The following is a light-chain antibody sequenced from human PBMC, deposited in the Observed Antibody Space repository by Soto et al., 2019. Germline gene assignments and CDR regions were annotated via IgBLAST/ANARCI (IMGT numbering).Light chain of an antibody. CDR3: QHYDTYSP. CDR2: KTS. Sequence: DIQMTQSPSTLSASVGDRVTITCRASQSISNRLAWYQQKPGKAPKLVSYKTSSLESGVPARFSGSGSGTEFSLTICWLQPEDFATYFCQHYDTYSPFGGGTKVEIK. CDR1: QSISNR. J-gene: IGKJ4*02. V-gene: IGKV1-5*03.